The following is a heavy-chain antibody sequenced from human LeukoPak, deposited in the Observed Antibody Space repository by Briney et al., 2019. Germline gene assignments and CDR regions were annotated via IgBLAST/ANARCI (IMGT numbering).Heavy chain of an antibody. D-gene: IGHD3-16*01. CDR1: GFTFTSYT. CDR3: ARSLVTSDGMFAS. Sequence: GGSLRLSCVASGFTFTSYTMNWVRQAPGKGLEWVSSISTSSSYIFYADSVKGRFTISRDKAKTSLLLQMNSLRAEDAAVYYCARSLVTSDGMFASWGQGTLVTVSS. V-gene: IGHV3-21*01. CDR2: ISTSSSYI. J-gene: IGHJ4*02.